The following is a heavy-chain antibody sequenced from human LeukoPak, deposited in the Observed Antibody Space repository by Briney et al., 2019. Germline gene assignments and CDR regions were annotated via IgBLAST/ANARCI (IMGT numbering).Heavy chain of an antibody. Sequence: GGSLRPSCAASGFTFNSYAMSWVRQAPGKGLEWVSAIGGSGGSSYYADSVKGRFTISRDNSKNTLYLQMNSLRAEDTAVYYCAKDLSYDFWSGYSLDYWGQGTLVTVSS. V-gene: IGHV3-23*01. D-gene: IGHD3-3*01. J-gene: IGHJ4*02. CDR3: AKDLSYDFWSGYSLDY. CDR2: IGGSGGSS. CDR1: GFTFNSYA.